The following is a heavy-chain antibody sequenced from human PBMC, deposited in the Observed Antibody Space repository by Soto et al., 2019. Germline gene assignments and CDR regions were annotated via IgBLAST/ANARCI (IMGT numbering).Heavy chain of an antibody. D-gene: IGHD3-22*01. CDR1: GGSFSGYY. J-gene: IGHJ4*02. V-gene: IGHV4-34*01. Sequence: QVQLQQWGAGLLKPSETLSLTCAVYGGSFSGYYWSWIRQPPGKGLEWIGEINHSGSTNYNPSLKSRVTISVDTSKTQFSLKLSSVTAADTAVYYCARGSTYYHDSSGYQVGDYWGQGTLVTVSS. CDR3: ARGSTYYHDSSGYQVGDY. CDR2: INHSGST.